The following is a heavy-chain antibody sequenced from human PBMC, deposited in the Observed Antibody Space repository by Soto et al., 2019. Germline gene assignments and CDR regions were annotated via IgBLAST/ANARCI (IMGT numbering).Heavy chain of an antibody. D-gene: IGHD2-8*02. CDR1: GGSIDTGGFY. CDR2: IYYTGAA. CDR3: ASGTCTDISFDS. J-gene: IGHJ4*01. Sequence: QVQLQESGTGLVKPAQTLTLTCSVSGGSIDTGGFYCSWARQHPGKGLQWIGYIYYTGAADYNPAIKTRVVISLATSANKFSLSLTSLTAEDTAVYYCASGTCTDISFDSWGHGRLVNVAS. V-gene: IGHV4-31*03.